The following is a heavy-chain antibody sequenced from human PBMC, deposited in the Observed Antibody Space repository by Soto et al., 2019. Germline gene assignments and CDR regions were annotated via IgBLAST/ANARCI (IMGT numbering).Heavy chain of an antibody. D-gene: IGHD3-3*01. CDR2: SRNRVNSHTT. CDR1: GFTFSDHY. V-gene: IGHV3-72*01. Sequence: EVQLVESGGGLVQPGGSLRLSCAASGFTFSDHYMDWVRQAPGKGLEWVARSRNRVNSHTTEYAASVKGRFTISRDESKSSQYLQMNSLKIEDTAVYYCTRVLLGGAPYYTFHGMDVWGKGTKVTVSS. CDR3: TRVLLGGAPYYTFHGMDV. J-gene: IGHJ6*04.